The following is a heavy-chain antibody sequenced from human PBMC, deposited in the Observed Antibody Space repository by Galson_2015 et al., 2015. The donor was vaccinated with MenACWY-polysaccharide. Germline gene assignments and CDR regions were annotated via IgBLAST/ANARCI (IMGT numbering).Heavy chain of an antibody. Sequence: SLRLSCAASGFIFGDYAMAWFRQAPGKGLEWVGFIRSNADGGTTNYAASVRGRFTISRDDSKSTAYLQMNSLQTEDTAIYYCTRDRPIDYWGQGTLVTVSS. CDR1: GFIFGDYA. V-gene: IGHV3-49*03. CDR3: TRDRPIDY. J-gene: IGHJ4*02. CDR2: IRSNADGGTT.